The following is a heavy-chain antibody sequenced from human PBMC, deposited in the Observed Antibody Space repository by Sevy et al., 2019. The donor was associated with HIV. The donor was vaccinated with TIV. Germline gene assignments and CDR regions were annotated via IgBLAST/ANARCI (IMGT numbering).Heavy chain of an antibody. Sequence: ASVKVSCKASGGTFSSYAISWVRQAPGQGLEWMGGIIPIFGTANYAQKFQGRVTITADKSTSTAYMELSSLRSEDTAVYYCAREREGYCSSTSCYDMDVWGKGTTVTVSS. V-gene: IGHV1-69*06. D-gene: IGHD2-2*01. CDR2: IIPIFGTA. CDR1: GGTFSSYA. CDR3: AREREGYCSSTSCYDMDV. J-gene: IGHJ6*03.